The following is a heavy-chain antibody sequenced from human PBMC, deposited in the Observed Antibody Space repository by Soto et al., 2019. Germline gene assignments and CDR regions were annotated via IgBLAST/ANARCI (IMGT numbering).Heavy chain of an antibody. CDR3: ARGGYSGNSMDPFSI. D-gene: IGHD6-25*01. J-gene: IGHJ3*02. Sequence: GESLKISCKGSGYTFTADWIGWVRHMPGKGLEWMGIIYPGDSDTRYSPSFQGQVTISADKSISTAYLQWSSLKASDTAMFYCARGGYSGNSMDPFSIRGPGTMVTVSS. V-gene: IGHV5-51*01. CDR2: IYPGDSDT. CDR1: GYTFTADW.